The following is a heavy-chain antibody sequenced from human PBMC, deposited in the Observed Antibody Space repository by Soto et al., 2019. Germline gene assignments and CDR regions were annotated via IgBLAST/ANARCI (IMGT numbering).Heavy chain of an antibody. CDR2: IYYSGST. D-gene: IGHD1-1*01. Sequence: PETLSLTCTVSGGSISHTPYFWGWIRQPPGKGLEWIGNIYYSGSTYYNPSLKSRVTISVDTSKNQLSLKLTSVTAADTAVFYCVSLSTNYQGVDVWGKGTMVT. CDR1: GGSISHTPYF. J-gene: IGHJ6*04. CDR3: VSLSTNYQGVDV. V-gene: IGHV4-39*01.